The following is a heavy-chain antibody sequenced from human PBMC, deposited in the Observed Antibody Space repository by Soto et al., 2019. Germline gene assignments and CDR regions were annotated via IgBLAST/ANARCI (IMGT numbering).Heavy chain of an antibody. CDR3: ARDQGITMVRGVRAQYGMDV. J-gene: IGHJ6*02. V-gene: IGHV3-48*02. CDR2: ISSSSSTI. D-gene: IGHD3-10*01. Sequence: PGGSLRLSCAASGFTFSSCSMNWVRQAPGKGLEWVSYISSSSSTIYYADSVKGRFTISRDNAKNSLYLQMNSLRDEDTAVYYCARDQGITMVRGVRAQYGMDVWGQGTTVTVSS. CDR1: GFTFSSCS.